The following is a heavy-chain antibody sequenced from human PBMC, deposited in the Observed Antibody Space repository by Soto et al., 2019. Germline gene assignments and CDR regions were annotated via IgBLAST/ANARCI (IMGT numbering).Heavy chain of an antibody. V-gene: IGHV1-8*01. CDR1: GYTFTSYD. CDR2: MNPNSGGT. Sequence: VASVKVSCKASGYTFTSYDINWVRQATGQGLEWMGWMNPNSGGTGYAQKFQGRVTMTRNTSISTAYMELSSLRSEDTAVYYCARESGYSYGRFYYYYYGLDVWGQGTTVTVSS. D-gene: IGHD5-18*01. CDR3: ARESGYSYGRFYYYYYGLDV. J-gene: IGHJ6*02.